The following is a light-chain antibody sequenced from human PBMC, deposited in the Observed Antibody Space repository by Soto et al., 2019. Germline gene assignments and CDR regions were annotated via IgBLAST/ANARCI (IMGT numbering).Light chain of an antibody. Sequence: EIVMTQSPATLSVSPGERATLSCRASQTITNDYLAWYKQKPGQAPRLLIYGASSRATGIPDRFSGRGSGTDFTLTVSSLEPEDFAVFYCHQYGTSPWTFGQGTKVDIK. CDR2: GAS. J-gene: IGKJ1*01. V-gene: IGKV3-20*01. CDR1: QTITNDY. CDR3: HQYGTSPWT.